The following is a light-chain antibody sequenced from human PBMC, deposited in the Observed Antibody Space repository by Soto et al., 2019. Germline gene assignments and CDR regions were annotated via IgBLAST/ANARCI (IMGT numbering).Light chain of an antibody. CDR2: DTS. CDR1: QSVSSSS. V-gene: IGKV3-20*01. J-gene: IGKJ1*01. Sequence: EIVLTQSPGTLSLSPGERATLSCRASQSVSSSSLAWYQQKPGQAPRLLMYDTSSRATGIPDRFSGSGSGTDFTLTISRLEPEDFAVYSCQQYASSTGTFGQGTKVEIK. CDR3: QQYASSTGT.